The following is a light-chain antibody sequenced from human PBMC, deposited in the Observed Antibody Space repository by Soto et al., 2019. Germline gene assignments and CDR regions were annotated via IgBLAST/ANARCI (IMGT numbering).Light chain of an antibody. CDR3: QQYYSYPRT. CDR2: ATS. Sequence: AIRMTQSPSSLSASTGDRVTITCRASQGISSYLAWYQQKPGKAPNLLIYATSTLQSGVPSRFSGSGSGTDVTLTISCLQSEEFATYYCQQYYSYPRTFGQGTKVEIK. J-gene: IGKJ1*01. CDR1: QGISSY. V-gene: IGKV1-8*01.